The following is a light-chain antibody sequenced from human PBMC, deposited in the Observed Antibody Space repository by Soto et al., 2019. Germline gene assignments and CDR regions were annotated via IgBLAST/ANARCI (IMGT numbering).Light chain of an antibody. CDR2: DAS. Sequence: EIVLTQSPATLSLSPGERAXXSXRASQSVSSYXAWYQQKPGQAPRLLIYDASNSATGIPARFXGSGSGTDFTLTSSSLEPEDFAVYYCQQRSSWPPTFTFGPGTKVYIK. CDR3: QQRSSWPPTFT. V-gene: IGKV3-11*01. CDR1: QSVSSY. J-gene: IGKJ3*01.